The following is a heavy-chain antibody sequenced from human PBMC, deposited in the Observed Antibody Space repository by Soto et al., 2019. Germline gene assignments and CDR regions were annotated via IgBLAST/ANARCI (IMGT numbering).Heavy chain of an antibody. Sequence: SVKVSCKASGGTFSSYAISWVRQAPGQGLEWMGGIIPIFGTANYAQKFQGRVTITADESTSTAYMELSSLRSEDTAVYYCARESPRAAAGTDGWGQGTLVTVSS. V-gene: IGHV1-69*13. CDR2: IIPIFGTA. CDR1: GGTFSSYA. CDR3: ARESPRAAAGTDG. J-gene: IGHJ4*02. D-gene: IGHD6-13*01.